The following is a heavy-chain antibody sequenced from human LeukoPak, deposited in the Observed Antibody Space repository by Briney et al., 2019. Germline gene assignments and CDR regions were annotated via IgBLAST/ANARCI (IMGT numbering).Heavy chain of an antibody. CDR3: ARIFDS. Sequence: SETLSLTCTVSGGSVSTSDCYWGWIRQTPGKGLEWIGDIFHNGKTNYNPSLKGRVTISIDTSNNQFSLRLPSVTAADTAVYYCARIFDSWGQGTLVTVSS. CDR2: IFHNGKT. J-gene: IGHJ4*02. V-gene: IGHV4-39*07. CDR1: GGSVSTSDCY.